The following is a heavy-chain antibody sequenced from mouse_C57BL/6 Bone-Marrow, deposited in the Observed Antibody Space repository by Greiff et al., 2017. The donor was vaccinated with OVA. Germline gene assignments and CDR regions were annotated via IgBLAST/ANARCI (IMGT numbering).Heavy chain of an antibody. CDR3: ARATLRYFDV. V-gene: IGHV1-82*01. Sequence: QVQLQQSGPELVKPGASVKISCKASGYAFSSSWMNWVKQRPGKGLEWIGRIYPGDGDTNYNGKFKGKATLTADKSSSTAYMQLSSLTSEDSAVYFCARATLRYFDVWGTGTTVTVSS. D-gene: IGHD6-1*01. J-gene: IGHJ1*03. CDR2: IYPGDGDT. CDR1: GYAFSSSW.